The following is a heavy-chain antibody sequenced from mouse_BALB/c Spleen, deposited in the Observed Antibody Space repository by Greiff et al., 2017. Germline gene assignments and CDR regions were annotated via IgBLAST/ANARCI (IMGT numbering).Heavy chain of an antibody. J-gene: IGHJ2*01. D-gene: IGHD2-4*01. V-gene: IGHV1-54*01. Sequence: QVQLQQSGAELVRPGTSVKVSCKASGYAFTNYLIEWVKQRPGQGLEWIGVINPGSGGTNYNEKFKGKATLTADKSSSTAYMQLSSLTSDDSAVYFCARSGITTGYWGQGTTLTVSS. CDR1: GYAFTNYL. CDR2: INPGSGGT. CDR3: ARSGITTGY.